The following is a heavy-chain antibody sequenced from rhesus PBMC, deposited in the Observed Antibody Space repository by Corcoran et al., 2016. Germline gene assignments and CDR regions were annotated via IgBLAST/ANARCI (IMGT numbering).Heavy chain of an antibody. Sequence: QVQLQESGPAVVKPSAPLSLNCAVSGGSISSRNGWSWIRQSHGEWLEWLGGLDGGSVSTEDNPSLKSRVTISIDTSKNQCSLKLRSVTAADTAVYYCAARRGYHDYAKFDYWGQGVLVTVSS. V-gene: IGHV4-93*02. CDR3: AARRGYHDYAKFDY. D-gene: IGHD3-9*01. CDR2: LDGGSVST. CDR1: GGSISSRNG. J-gene: IGHJ4*01.